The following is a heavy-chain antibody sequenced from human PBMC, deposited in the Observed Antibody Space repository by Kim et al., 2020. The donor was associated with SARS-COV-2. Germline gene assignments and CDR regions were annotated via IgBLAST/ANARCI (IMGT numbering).Heavy chain of an antibody. CDR2: IYYSGST. J-gene: IGHJ4*02. Sequence: SETLSLTCTVSGGSVSSGSYYWSWIRQPPGKGLEWIGYIYYSGSTNYNPSLKSRVTISVDTSKNQFSLKLSSVTAADTAVYYCARDGVGGSYAFDYWGQGTLVTVSS. CDR1: GGSVSSGSYY. CDR3: ARDGVGGSYAFDY. V-gene: IGHV4-61*01. D-gene: IGHD1-26*01.